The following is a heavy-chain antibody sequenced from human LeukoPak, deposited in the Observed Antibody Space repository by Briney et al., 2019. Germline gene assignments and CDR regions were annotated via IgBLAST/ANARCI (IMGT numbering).Heavy chain of an antibody. CDR2: IYHSGST. D-gene: IGHD3-22*01. V-gene: IGHV4-38-2*02. J-gene: IGHJ3*02. CDR3: ARVRVYDSSGYHAFDI. CDR1: GYSISSGYY. Sequence: SETLSLTCTVSGYSISSGYYWGWIRQPPGKGLEWIGSIYHSGSTYYNPSLKSRVTISVDTSKNQFSLKLSSVTAADTAVFYCARVRVYDSSGYHAFDIWGQGTMVTVSS.